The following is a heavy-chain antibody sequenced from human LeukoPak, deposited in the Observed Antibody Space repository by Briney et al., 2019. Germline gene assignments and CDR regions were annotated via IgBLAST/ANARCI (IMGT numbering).Heavy chain of an antibody. V-gene: IGHV1-46*01. J-gene: IGHJ5*02. CDR2: INPTGGST. CDR1: GYTFTSYY. Sequence: ASVKVSCKASGYTFTSYYIHWVRQAPGQGLEWMGLINPTGGSTGYAQKFQGRVTMTRDMSTSTDYMELSSLRSEDTAIYYCARDNSVGDNAWWFDPWGQGTLVTVSS. CDR3: ARDNSVGDNAWWFDP. D-gene: IGHD1-26*01.